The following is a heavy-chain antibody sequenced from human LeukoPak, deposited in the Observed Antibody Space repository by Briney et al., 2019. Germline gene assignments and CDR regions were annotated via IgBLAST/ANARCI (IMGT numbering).Heavy chain of an antibody. CDR3: ARVLRYFDWQRNFDY. D-gene: IGHD3-9*01. J-gene: IGHJ4*02. CDR2: IYTTGST. V-gene: IGHV4-4*07. Sequence: SETLSLTCTVSGGSISSYYWSWLRQPAGKGLECLGVIYTTGSTNYNPSLKSRVTISVDTSKNQFFLKLSSVTAADTAVYYCARVLRYFDWQRNFDYWGQGTLVTVSS. CDR1: GGSISSYY.